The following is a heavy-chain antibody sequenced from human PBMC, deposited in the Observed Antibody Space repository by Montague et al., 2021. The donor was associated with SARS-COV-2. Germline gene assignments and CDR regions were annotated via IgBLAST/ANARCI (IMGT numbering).Heavy chain of an antibody. CDR1: GGSFSGYY. Sequence: SETRSLTCAVYGGSFSGYYWSWICQPPGKGLEWIGEINHSGSTNYNPSLKSRVTISVDTSKNQFSLKLSSVTAADTAVYYCARGTEYGSGIYSHYYYDHWGQGTLVTVSS. V-gene: IGHV4-34*01. D-gene: IGHD3-10*01. CDR3: ARGTEYGSGIYSHYYYDH. J-gene: IGHJ4*02. CDR2: INHSGST.